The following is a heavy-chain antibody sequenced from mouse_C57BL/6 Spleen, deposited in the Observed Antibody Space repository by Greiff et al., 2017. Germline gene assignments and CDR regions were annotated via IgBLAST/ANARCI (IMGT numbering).Heavy chain of an antibody. CDR1: GYSFTDYN. V-gene: IGHV1-39*01. D-gene: IGHD1-1*01. CDR3: SAGLWYFYY. CDR2: INPNYGTT. J-gene: IGHJ2*01. Sequence: VKLQQSGPELVKPGASVKISCKASGYSFTDYNMNWVKQSNGKSLEWIGVINPNYGTTSYNQKFKGKAPLTVDQSSSTAYMQLTSLTSVDSAVYYCSAGLWYFYYWGHGTTLTVSS.